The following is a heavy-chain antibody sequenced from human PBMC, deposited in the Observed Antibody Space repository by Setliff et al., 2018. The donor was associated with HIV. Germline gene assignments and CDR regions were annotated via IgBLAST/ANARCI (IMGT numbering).Heavy chain of an antibody. CDR1: GGSVNSGNYH. V-gene: IGHV4-61*09. Sequence: SETLSLTCSVSGGSVNSGNYHWAWIRQPAGKGLEWIGHIYTSGSPHYKSSLTSRLTISLDTSRNQFSLKLTSVTAADSATYYCARWVYNSAWFLDYWGQGTLVTVSS. J-gene: IGHJ4*02. CDR2: IYTSGSP. D-gene: IGHD6-19*01. CDR3: ARWVYNSAWFLDY.